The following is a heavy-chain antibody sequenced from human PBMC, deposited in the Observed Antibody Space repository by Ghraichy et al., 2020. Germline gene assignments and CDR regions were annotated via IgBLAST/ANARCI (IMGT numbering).Heavy chain of an antibody. CDR1: GYTFTNYG. CDR2: ISAYNGNT. Sequence: ASVKVSCKASGYTFTNYGFSWVRQAPGRGLEWMGWISAYNGNTNYAQKLQGRVTMTTDTSTSTAYMELRSLRSDDTAVYYCARDRYDGATPHVDYGGQGTLFTVPS. J-gene: IGHJ4*02. V-gene: IGHV1-18*01. D-gene: IGHD1-1*01. CDR3: ARDRYDGATPHVDY.